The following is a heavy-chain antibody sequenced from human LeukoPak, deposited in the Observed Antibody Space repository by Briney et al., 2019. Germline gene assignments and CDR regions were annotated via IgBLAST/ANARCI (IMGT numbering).Heavy chain of an antibody. J-gene: IGHJ4*02. Sequence: KPSETLSLTCAVSGYSISSGYYWGWIRQPPGKGLEWIGSIYHSGSTYYNPSLKSRVTISVGTSKNQFSLKLSSVTAADTAVYYCARLDVSPYSSSFRLFDYWGQGTLVTVSS. CDR1: GYSISSGYY. V-gene: IGHV4-38-2*01. CDR2: IYHSGST. CDR3: ARLDVSPYSSSFRLFDY. D-gene: IGHD6-6*01.